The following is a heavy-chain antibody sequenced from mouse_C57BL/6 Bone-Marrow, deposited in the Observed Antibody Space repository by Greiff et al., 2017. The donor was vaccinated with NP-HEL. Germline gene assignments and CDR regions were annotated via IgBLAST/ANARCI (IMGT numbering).Heavy chain of an antibody. CDR2: IDPENGDT. CDR3: TTATVVDLDY. V-gene: IGHV14-4*01. D-gene: IGHD1-1*01. Sequence: EVQLQQSGAELVRPGASVKLSCTASGFNIKDDYMHWVKQRPEQGLEWIGWIDPENGDTEYASKFHGKGTITADTTSKTVYMKISSLTSEDTAVYYCTTATVVDLDYWGQGTTLTVSS. J-gene: IGHJ2*01. CDR1: GFNIKDDY.